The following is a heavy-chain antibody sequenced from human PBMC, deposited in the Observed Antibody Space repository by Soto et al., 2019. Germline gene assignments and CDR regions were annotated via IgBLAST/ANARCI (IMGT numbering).Heavy chain of an antibody. J-gene: IGHJ4*02. D-gene: IGHD6-13*01. CDR3: ARVLAAAGEYYFDY. CDR1: GGSISSSNW. Sequence: PSETLSLTCAVSGGSISSSNWWSWVRQPPGKGLEWIGEIYHSGSTNYNPSLKSRVTISVDKSKNQFSLKLSSVTAADTAVYYCARVLAAAGEYYFDYWGQGTLVTVSS. V-gene: IGHV4-4*02. CDR2: IYHSGST.